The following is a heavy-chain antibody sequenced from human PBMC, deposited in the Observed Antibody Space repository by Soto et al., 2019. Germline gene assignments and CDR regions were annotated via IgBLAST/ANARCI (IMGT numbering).Heavy chain of an antibody. CDR1: GGSISDYQ. Sequence: QVQLQESGPGLVKPSETLSLTCSISGGSISDYQWNWIRQPPGKGLEWIGYIYYSGRTNYNPSLKSRLTISLDTSTRQFSLGLRSVTAADTAVYYCARMRGLGEISPYLDYWGQGALVTGSS. J-gene: IGHJ4*02. D-gene: IGHD3-16*01. CDR3: ARMRGLGEISPYLDY. CDR2: IYYSGRT. V-gene: IGHV4-59*01.